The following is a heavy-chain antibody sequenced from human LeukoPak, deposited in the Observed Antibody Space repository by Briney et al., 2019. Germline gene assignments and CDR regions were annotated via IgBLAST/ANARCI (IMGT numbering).Heavy chain of an antibody. CDR2: IYYTGNT. CDR1: GGSISSYY. D-gene: IGHD3-10*01. Sequence: SETLSLTCTVSGGSISSYYWSWIRQPPGKGLEWIGYIYYTGNTNYNPSLKSRVTISVDTSKNQFSLKLSSVTAADTAVYYCARGLITIVGGDNWCDPWGQGTLVTVSS. CDR3: ARGLITIVGGDNWCDP. J-gene: IGHJ5*02. V-gene: IGHV4-59*01.